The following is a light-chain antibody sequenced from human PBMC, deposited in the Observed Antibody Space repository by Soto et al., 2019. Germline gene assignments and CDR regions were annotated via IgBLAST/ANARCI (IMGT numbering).Light chain of an antibody. J-gene: IGKJ4*01. CDR2: GAS. Sequence: EIELTQSPGTLSLSPGERATLSCRASQSVSSSYLAWYQQKPGQAPRLLIYGASSRATGIPDRFSGSGSGTDFTLTISRLEPEDFAAYYCQQYDSAPLTFGGGTKVEIK. CDR1: QSVSSSY. CDR3: QQYDSAPLT. V-gene: IGKV3-20*01.